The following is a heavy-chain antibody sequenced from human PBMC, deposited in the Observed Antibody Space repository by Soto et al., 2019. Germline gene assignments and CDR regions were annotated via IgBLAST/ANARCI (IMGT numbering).Heavy chain of an antibody. CDR2: MNPIIGNA. CDR1: GYTYTSYA. V-gene: IGHV1-69*10. Sequence: SVKVPCKASGYTYTSYAMHWVRQAPGQGLEWMGWMNPIIGNADYAQKFQGRVTMTTDKSTSTAYMELSSLRSEDTAVYYCASREHDVIGGNSHYAMDVWGQGTTVTVS. J-gene: IGHJ6*02. D-gene: IGHD1-26*01. CDR3: ASREHDVIGGNSHYAMDV.